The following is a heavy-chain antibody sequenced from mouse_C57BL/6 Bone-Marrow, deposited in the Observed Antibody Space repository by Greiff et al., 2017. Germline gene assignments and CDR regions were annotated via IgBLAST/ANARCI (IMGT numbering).Heavy chain of an antibody. CDR3: ARGAYYSNYDAMDY. V-gene: IGHV1-50*01. CDR1: GYTFTSYW. Sequence: QVQLKQSGAELVKPGASVKLSCKASGYTFTSYWMQWVKQRPGQGLEWIGEIDPSDSYTNYNQQFKGKATLTVETSSSTAYMQLSSLTSEDSAVYYCARGAYYSNYDAMDYWGQGTSVTVSS. D-gene: IGHD2-5*01. J-gene: IGHJ4*01. CDR2: IDPSDSYT.